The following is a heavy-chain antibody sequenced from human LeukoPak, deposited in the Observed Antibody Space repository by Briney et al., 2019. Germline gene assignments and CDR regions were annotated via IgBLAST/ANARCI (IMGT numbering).Heavy chain of an antibody. CDR1: GFTFSDYY. CDR3: AREGSGYDFDY. J-gene: IGHJ4*02. Sequence: GGTLRLSCAASGFTFSDYYTSWIRHAPGKGLEWVSYISSSGSHILYADSVKGGFTISRDNAKISLYMQMNSLRAEDTAVYYCAREGSGYDFDYWGQGTLVTVSS. V-gene: IGHV3-11*04. CDR2: ISSSGSHI. D-gene: IGHD5-12*01.